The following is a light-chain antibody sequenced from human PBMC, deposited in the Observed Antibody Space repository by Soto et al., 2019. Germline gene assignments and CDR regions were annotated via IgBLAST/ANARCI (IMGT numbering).Light chain of an antibody. CDR2: AAS. J-gene: IGKJ1*01. CDR3: QQYYSYPTT. CDR1: QGISSY. Sequence: AIRMTQSPSSFSASTGDRVTITCRASQGISSYLAWYQQKPGKAPKLLIYAASTLQSGVPSRFSGSGSGTDFTLTISCLQSEDFATYYCQQYYSYPTTFGQGTKVDIK. V-gene: IGKV1-8*01.